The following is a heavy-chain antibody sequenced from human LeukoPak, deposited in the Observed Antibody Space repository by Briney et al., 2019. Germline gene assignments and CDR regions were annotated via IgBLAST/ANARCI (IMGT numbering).Heavy chain of an antibody. CDR3: ARLDSGSYFHHYYFDY. J-gene: IGHJ4*02. CDR1: GGSISSYY. D-gene: IGHD1-26*01. V-gene: IGHV4-59*08. Sequence: PSETLSLTCTVSGGSISSYYWSWIRQPPGKGLEWIGYIYYSGSTNYNPSLKSRVTISVDTSKNQFSLKLSSVTAADTAVYYCARLDSGSYFHHYYFDYWGQGTLVTVFS. CDR2: IYYSGST.